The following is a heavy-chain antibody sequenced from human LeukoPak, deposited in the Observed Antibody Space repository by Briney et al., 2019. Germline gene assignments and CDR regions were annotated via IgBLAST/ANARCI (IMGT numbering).Heavy chain of an antibody. D-gene: IGHD1-26*01. J-gene: IGHJ4*02. CDR3: AKDMRLSLVGATQGGFDY. Sequence: GGSLRLSCAASGFTFDDYAMHWVRQAPGKGLEWVSGISWNSGSIVYADSVKGRFTISRDNAKNSLYLQMNTLRAEDTALYYCAKDMRLSLVGATQGGFDYWGQGTLVTVSS. CDR2: ISWNSGSI. V-gene: IGHV3-9*01. CDR1: GFTFDDYA.